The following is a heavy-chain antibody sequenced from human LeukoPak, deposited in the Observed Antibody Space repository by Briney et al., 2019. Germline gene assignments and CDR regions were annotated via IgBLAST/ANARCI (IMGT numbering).Heavy chain of an antibody. CDR3: ARDLSVAGRYFDY. CDR1: GYTFTSYG. Sequence: GASVKVSCKASGYTFTSYGISWVRQAPGQGLEWMGWISAYNGNTNYAQKFQGRVTMTRDTSISTAYMELSRLRSDDTAVYYCARDLSVAGRYFDYWGQGTLVTVSS. D-gene: IGHD6-19*01. CDR2: ISAYNGNT. J-gene: IGHJ4*02. V-gene: IGHV1-18*01.